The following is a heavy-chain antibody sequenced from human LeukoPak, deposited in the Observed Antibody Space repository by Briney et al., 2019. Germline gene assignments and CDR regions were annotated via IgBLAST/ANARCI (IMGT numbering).Heavy chain of an antibody. CDR1: GGSINNYY. CDR2: IYYRGST. V-gene: IGHV4-59*01. Sequence: SETLSLTCTVSGGSINNYYWSWIRQPPGKGLEWIGYIYYRGSTNYNPSLKSRVTFSVDTSKNQFSLKLNSVTAADTAVYYCAREAMVRGVSMYYFDYWGQGTLVTVSS. J-gene: IGHJ4*02. D-gene: IGHD3-10*01. CDR3: AREAMVRGVSMYYFDY.